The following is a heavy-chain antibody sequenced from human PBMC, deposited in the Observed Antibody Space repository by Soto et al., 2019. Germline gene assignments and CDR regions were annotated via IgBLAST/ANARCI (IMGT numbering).Heavy chain of an antibody. V-gene: IGHV3-23*01. CDR1: GFTFSSYA. Sequence: GGSLRLSCAASGFTFSSYAMSWVRQAPGKGLEWVSAISGSGGSTYYADSVKGRFTTSRDNSKNTLYLQMNSLRAEDTAVYYCAKFQLWLFVAPFDYWGQGTLVTVSS. CDR3: AKFQLWLFVAPFDY. CDR2: ISGSGGST. J-gene: IGHJ4*02. D-gene: IGHD5-18*01.